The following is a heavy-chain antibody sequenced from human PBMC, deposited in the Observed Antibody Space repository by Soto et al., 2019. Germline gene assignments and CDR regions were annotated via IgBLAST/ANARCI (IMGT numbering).Heavy chain of an antibody. V-gene: IGHV3-23*01. J-gene: IGHJ4*01. CDR2: ISGSGGSP. CDR1: GFTFSSYT. D-gene: IGHD2-8*02. CDR3: AKARCTGDSCYVPDY. Sequence: EVQLLGSGGGLVQPGGSLRLSCAASGFTFSSYTMAWVRQAPGKGLEWVSAISGSGGSPSYADSVQGRFTISRDNLRNTFFLQMNSLRAEDTATYYCAKARCTGDSCYVPDYWGHGALATVSS.